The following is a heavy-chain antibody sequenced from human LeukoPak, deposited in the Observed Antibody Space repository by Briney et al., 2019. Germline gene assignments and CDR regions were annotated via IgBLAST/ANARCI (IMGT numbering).Heavy chain of an antibody. CDR3: ARDLTYVTISPC. V-gene: IGHV3-7*01. D-gene: IGHD3-3*01. Sequence: PGRSLRLSCAASGFTFSSYWMSWVRQAPGKGLEWVANIKQDGSEKYYVDSVKGRFTISKDNAKNSLYLQMNSLRAEDTAVYYCARDLTYVTISPCWGQGTLVTVSS. CDR2: IKQDGSEK. J-gene: IGHJ4*02. CDR1: GFTFSSYW.